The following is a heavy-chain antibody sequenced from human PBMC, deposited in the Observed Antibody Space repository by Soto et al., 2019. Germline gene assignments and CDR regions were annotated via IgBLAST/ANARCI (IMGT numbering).Heavy chain of an antibody. V-gene: IGHV1-18*01. Sequence: QVQLVQSGAEVKKPGASVKVSCKASGYTFTSYGISWVRQAPGQGLEVMGWIRAYNGNTNYAQQLKGRVTMPTDTSTSTAYMELRSLRSADTAVYYCARDLPTMDVWGQGTTVTVSS. J-gene: IGHJ6*02. CDR3: ARDLPTMDV. CDR2: IRAYNGNT. CDR1: GYTFTSYG.